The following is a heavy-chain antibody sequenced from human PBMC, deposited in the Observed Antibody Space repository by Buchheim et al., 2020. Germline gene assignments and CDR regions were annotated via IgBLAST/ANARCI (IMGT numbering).Heavy chain of an antibody. CDR1: GFTFSSYG. Sequence: QVQLVESGGGVVQPGRSLRLSCAASGFTFSSYGMHWVRQAPGKGLEWVAVISYDGSNTYYADSVKGRFTISRDNSKNTLYLQMNSLRAEDTAVYYCAKDERLIAARPIDFDYWGQGTL. CDR2: ISYDGSNT. CDR3: AKDERLIAARPIDFDY. D-gene: IGHD6-6*01. V-gene: IGHV3-30*18. J-gene: IGHJ4*02.